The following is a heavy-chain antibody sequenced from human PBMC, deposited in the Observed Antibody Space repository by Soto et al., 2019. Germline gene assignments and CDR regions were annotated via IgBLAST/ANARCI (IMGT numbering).Heavy chain of an antibody. CDR1: GFSLSTSGVG. Sequence: QITLKESGPTLVKPTQNLTLTCTFSGFSLSTSGVGVGWIRQPPGKALEWLALIYWDDDKRYSPSLKSRLTITKDTSKNQVVLTMTNLDPVDTATYYCAHIAYLGYSRWFDPWGQGTLVTVSS. J-gene: IGHJ5*02. CDR2: IYWDDDK. V-gene: IGHV2-5*02. CDR3: AHIAYLGYSRWFDP. D-gene: IGHD3-22*01.